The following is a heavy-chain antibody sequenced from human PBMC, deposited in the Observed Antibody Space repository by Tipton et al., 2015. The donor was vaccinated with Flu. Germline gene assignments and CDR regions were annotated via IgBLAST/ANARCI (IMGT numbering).Heavy chain of an antibody. CDR3: AKGRWDIAMAPCDY. J-gene: IGHJ4*02. Sequence: SLRLSCVASGFAFSSYDMRWVRQAPGKGLEWVSGISGSGFNTYFADSVKGRFSISRDKSKNTLYLQMHSLRAEDTAVYYCAKGRWDIAMAPCDYWGQGTLVTVSS. CDR1: GFAFSSYD. CDR2: ISGSGFNT. D-gene: IGHD5-18*01. V-gene: IGHV3-23*01.